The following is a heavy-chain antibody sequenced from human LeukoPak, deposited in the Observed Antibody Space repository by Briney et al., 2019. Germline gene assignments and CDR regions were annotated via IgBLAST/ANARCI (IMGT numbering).Heavy chain of an antibody. CDR2: IYSSGST. CDR3: ARGPRTYSNPHYYYYYMDV. Sequence: SETLSLTCTVSGGSISSGSYYWSWIRQPAGKGLEWIGRIYSSGSTNYNPSLKSRVTISLDTSKNQFSLKLSSVTAADTAVYYCARGPRTYSNPHYYYYYMDVWGKGTTVTVSS. V-gene: IGHV4-61*02. J-gene: IGHJ6*03. D-gene: IGHD4-11*01. CDR1: GGSISSGSYY.